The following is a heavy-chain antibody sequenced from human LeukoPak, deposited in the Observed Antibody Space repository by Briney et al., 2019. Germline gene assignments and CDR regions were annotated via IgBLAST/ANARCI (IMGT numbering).Heavy chain of an antibody. D-gene: IGHD1-26*01. CDR3: ARQGVGATSSGFDY. CDR1: GGSISSSSYY. J-gene: IGHJ4*02. Sequence: PSETLSLTCTVSGGSISSSSYYWGWIRQPPGEGLEWIGSIYYSGSTYYNPSLKSRVTISVDTSKNQFSLKLSSVTAADTAVYYCARQGVGATSSGFDYWGQGTLVTVSS. CDR2: IYYSGST. V-gene: IGHV4-39*01.